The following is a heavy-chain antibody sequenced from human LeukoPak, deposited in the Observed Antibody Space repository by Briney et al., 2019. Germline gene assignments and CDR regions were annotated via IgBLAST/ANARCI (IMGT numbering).Heavy chain of an antibody. V-gene: IGHV3-7*01. Sequence: PGGSLRLSCAASGFTFSSYWMSWVRQAPGKGLEWVANIKQDGSEKYYVDSVKGRFTISRDNAKNSLYLQMNSLRAEDTAVYYCARDRSGGSCYGMDVWGQGTTVTVSS. J-gene: IGHJ6*02. CDR3: ARDRSGGSCYGMDV. CDR1: GFTFSSYW. CDR2: IKQDGSEK. D-gene: IGHD2-15*01.